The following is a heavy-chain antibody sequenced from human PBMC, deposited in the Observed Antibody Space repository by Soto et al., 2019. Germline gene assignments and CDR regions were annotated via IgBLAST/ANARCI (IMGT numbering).Heavy chain of an antibody. CDR1: GDSVISDHYY. J-gene: IGHJ4*02. CDR3: ARQGGNKFDY. D-gene: IGHD3-16*01. V-gene: IGHV4-39*01. Sequence: QLQLQESGPGLVKPSETLSLSCTVSGDSVISDHYYWAWVRQPPGKGLEWIGNVNYRGNSYQNPSLKSRVTITVDTSTNQVSLKLTSVTAADTSVYYCARQGGNKFDYRGQGTLGTVSS. CDR2: VNYRGNS.